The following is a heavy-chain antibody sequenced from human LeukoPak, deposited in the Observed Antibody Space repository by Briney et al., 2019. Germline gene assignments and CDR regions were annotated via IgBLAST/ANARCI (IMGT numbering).Heavy chain of an antibody. J-gene: IGHJ4*02. CDR1: GFIFSNYA. D-gene: IGHD5-24*01. CDR3: AKDGGRWQQVESWFDC. CDR2: VSGSGDPT. V-gene: IGHV3-23*01. Sequence: GGSLRLSCAASGFIFSNYAMAWVRQAPGKGLEWVSAVSGSGDPTFYADSVKGRFTVSRDNSKNTLYLQMDSLRDEDTAVYYCAKDGGRWQQVESWFDCWGQGNLVTVSS.